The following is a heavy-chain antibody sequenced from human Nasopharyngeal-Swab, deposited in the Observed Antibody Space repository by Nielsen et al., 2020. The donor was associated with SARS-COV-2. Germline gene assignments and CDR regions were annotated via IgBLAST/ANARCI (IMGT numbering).Heavy chain of an antibody. CDR3: ARRELGRDDFDY. CDR1: GGSISSDSYY. J-gene: IGHJ4*02. CDR2: IYYTGST. V-gene: IGHV4-39*01. D-gene: IGHD1-1*01. Sequence: SETLSLTCTVSGGSISSDSYYWGWIRQPPGKGLEWVGTIYYTGSTYYNPSLKSRVSISVAASKNQFSLMLSSVTAADTAVYYCARRELGRDDFDYWGQGTLVTVSS.